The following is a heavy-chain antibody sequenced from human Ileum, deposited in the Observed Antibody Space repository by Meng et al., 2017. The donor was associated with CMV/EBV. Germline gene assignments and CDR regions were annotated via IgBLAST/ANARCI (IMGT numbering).Heavy chain of an antibody. CDR1: GFNLSDSV. J-gene: IGHJ4*02. CDR2: INTDGSST. D-gene: IGHD6-19*01. V-gene: IGHV3-64*02. CDR3: AKESGTSGRAGYFGY. Sequence: GFNLSDSVMQWVSQGPGEGLEDVSAINTDGSSTHYADSVKDRFIISKDDSKNTLYLQMGGLRAEDTAMYYCAKESGTSGRAGYFGYWGQGTLVTVSS.